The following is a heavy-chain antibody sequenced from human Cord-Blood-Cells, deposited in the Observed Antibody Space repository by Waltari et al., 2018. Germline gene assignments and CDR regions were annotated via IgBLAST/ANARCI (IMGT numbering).Heavy chain of an antibody. CDR2: INHSGST. CDR1: GGSFSGYY. Sequence: QVQLQQWGAGLLKPSEPLSLTRAVHGGSFSGYYWRWIRQPPGKGLEWIGEINHSGSTNYNPSLKSRVTISVDTSKNQFSLKLSSVTAADTAVYYCARGRGYRSYWYFDLWGRGTLVTVSS. V-gene: IGHV4-34*01. J-gene: IGHJ2*01. CDR3: ARGRGYRSYWYFDL. D-gene: IGHD2-15*01.